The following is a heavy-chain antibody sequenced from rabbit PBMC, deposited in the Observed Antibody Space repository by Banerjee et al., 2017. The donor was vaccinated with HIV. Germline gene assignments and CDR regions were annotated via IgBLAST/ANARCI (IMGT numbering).Heavy chain of an antibody. CDR1: GFDFSSYY. V-gene: IGHV1S7*01. CDR2: IDPVFGST. D-gene: IGHD5-1*01. CDR3: AQSGDATMYLNL. J-gene: IGHJ4*01. Sequence: QLKESGGGLVQPGGSLKLSCKASGFDFSSYYMSWVRQAPGKGLEWIGYIDPVFGSTYYASWVNGRFTISSHNAQNTLYLQLNSLTAADTATYFCAQSGDATMYLNLWGPGTLVTVS.